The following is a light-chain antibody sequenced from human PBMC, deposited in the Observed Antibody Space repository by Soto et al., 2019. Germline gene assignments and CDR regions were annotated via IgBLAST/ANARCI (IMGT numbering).Light chain of an antibody. CDR1: QRISSN. J-gene: IGKJ4*01. CDR3: QQRSNWPS. CDR2: DAS. Sequence: EIVMTQSPATLSVSPGERATLYCKASQRISSNLAWYQQKPGQPPRLLIYDASNRATGIPARFSGSGSGTDFTLTISSLEPEDFAVYYCQQRSNWPSFGGGTKVEIK. V-gene: IGKV3-11*01.